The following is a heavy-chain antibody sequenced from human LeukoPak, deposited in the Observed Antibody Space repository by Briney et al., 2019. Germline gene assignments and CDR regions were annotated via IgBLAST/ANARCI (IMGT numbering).Heavy chain of an antibody. Sequence: ASVKVSCKASGYTFTIYDINWVRQATGQGLEWMGWMNPNSGNTGYAQKFQGRVTITRNTSISTAYMELSSLRSEDTAVYYCARGYKDIVVVPAASYRYYYYMDVWGKGTTVTVSS. CDR1: GYTFTIYD. CDR2: MNPNSGNT. J-gene: IGHJ6*03. D-gene: IGHD2-2*01. CDR3: ARGYKDIVVVPAASYRYYYYMDV. V-gene: IGHV1-8*03.